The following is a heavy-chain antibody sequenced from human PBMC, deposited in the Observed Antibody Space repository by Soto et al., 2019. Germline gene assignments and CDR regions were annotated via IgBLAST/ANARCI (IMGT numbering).Heavy chain of an antibody. V-gene: IGHV4-30-4*01. J-gene: IGHJ6*02. CDR2: IFHSGST. D-gene: IGHD3-10*01. CDR1: GGSINSGDYY. Sequence: TLSLTCTVSGGSINSGDYYWTWVRQPPGKGLEWIGNIFHSGSTYYTPSLQSRVTISLDTSKNHFSLKLSSVTPADTAVYYCARDRYYGSGTYYNFYSGMDVWGQGTTVTV. CDR3: ARDRYYGSGTYYNFYSGMDV.